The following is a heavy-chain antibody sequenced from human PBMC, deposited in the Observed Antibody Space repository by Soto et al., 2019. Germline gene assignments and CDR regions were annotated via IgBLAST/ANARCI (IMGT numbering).Heavy chain of an antibody. V-gene: IGHV3-11*01. CDR1: GFTFSDYS. CDR2: ISSSGNII. CDR3: ARDQGYYDSSGYFDY. J-gene: IGHJ4*02. Sequence: PGGSLRLSLAASGFTFSDYSMSWIRQAPGKGLEWVSYISSSGNIIYSADSVKGRLTISRDNAKKSLYLEMNSLRAADTAVYYCARDQGYYDSSGYFDYWGQGTLVTVSS. D-gene: IGHD3-22*01.